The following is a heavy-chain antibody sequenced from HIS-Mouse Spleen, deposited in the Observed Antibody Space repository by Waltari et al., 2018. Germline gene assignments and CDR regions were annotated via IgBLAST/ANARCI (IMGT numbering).Heavy chain of an antibody. V-gene: IGHV1-2*02. CDR2: INPNSGGT. D-gene: IGHD1-26*01. Sequence: QVQLVQSGAEVKKPGASVKVSCKASGYTFTGSHLHRLPQAPGQGLEWMGWINPNSGGTNYAQKFQGRVTMTRDTSISTAYMELSRLRSDDTAVYYCARDYGGATPYFDYWGQGTLVTVSS. CDR1: GYTFTGSH. J-gene: IGHJ4*02. CDR3: ARDYGGATPYFDY.